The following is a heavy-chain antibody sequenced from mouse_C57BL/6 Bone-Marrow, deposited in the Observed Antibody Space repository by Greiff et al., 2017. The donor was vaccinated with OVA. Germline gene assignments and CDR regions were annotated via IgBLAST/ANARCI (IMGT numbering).Heavy chain of an antibody. V-gene: IGHV5-17*01. CDR2: ISSGSSTI. D-gene: IGHD2-4*01. CDR1: GFTFRDYG. CDR3: ARDDYYFDY. J-gene: IGHJ2*01. Sequence: EVKVVESGGGLVKPGGSLKLSCAASGFTFRDYGMHWVRQAPEKGLEWVAYISSGSSTIYYADTVKGRFTISRDNAKNTLFLQMTSLRSEDTAMYYCARDDYYFDYWGQGTTLTVSS.